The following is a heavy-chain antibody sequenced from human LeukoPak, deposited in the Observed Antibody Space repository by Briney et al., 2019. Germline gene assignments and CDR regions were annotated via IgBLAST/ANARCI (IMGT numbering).Heavy chain of an antibody. CDR3: ARTAGHDYDFWSGYYNEVDV. V-gene: IGHV3-30-3*01. J-gene: IGHJ6*02. CDR2: VSYDGYSQ. Sequence: GGSLRLSCVASGFTFSNYAMHWVRQAPVKGLEWVAVVSYDGYSQYYADSVKGRFTISRDNSKNTLYLQMNSLRAEDTAVYYCARTAGHDYDFWSGYYNEVDVWGQGTTVTVSS. D-gene: IGHD3-3*01. CDR1: GFTFSNYA.